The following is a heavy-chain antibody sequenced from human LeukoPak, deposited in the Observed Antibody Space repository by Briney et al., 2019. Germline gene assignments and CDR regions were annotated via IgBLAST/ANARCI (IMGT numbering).Heavy chain of an antibody. Sequence: ASVKVSCKASGYTFTSYGISWVRQAPGQGLEWMGWISAYNGNTNYAQKLQGRVTMTRDTSISTAYMELSRLRSDDTAVYYCARDRDGDVDTAMVGYWFDPWGQGTLVTVSS. CDR1: GYTFTSYG. D-gene: IGHD5-18*01. CDR2: ISAYNGNT. J-gene: IGHJ5*02. CDR3: ARDRDGDVDTAMVGYWFDP. V-gene: IGHV1-18*01.